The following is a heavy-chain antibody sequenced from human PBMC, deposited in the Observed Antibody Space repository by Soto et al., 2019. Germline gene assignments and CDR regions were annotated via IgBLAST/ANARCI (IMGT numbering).Heavy chain of an antibody. D-gene: IGHD3-22*01. CDR3: AEGRGYYYDSSGPFDY. CDR1: DGSFSGYY. Sequence: PSVPLSLTCAVDDGSFSGYYWSWIRQPPGKGLEWIGEINHSGSTNYNPSLKSRVTISVDTSKNQLSLKLSSVTAADTAVYYCAEGRGYYYDSSGPFDYWGQGTLVTVSS. V-gene: IGHV4-34*01. CDR2: INHSGST. J-gene: IGHJ4*02.